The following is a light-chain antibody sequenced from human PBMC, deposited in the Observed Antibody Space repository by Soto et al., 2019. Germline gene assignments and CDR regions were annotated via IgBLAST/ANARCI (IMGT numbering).Light chain of an antibody. CDR2: DVS. J-gene: IGLJ2*01. CDR3: ASYASSNTVL. CDR1: SSDIGGYNY. V-gene: IGLV2-14*03. Sequence: QSALTQPASVSGSPGQSITISCTGTSSDIGGYNYVSWYQQHPGKAPKLMIYDVSDRPSGVSNRFSGSKSGNTASLTISGLQAEYEADYYCASYASSNTVLFGGGTKRTVL.